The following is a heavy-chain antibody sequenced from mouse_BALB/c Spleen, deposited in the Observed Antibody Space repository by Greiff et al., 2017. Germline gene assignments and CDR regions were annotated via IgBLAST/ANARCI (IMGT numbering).Heavy chain of an antibody. CDR3: ARGANWDVGY. CDR2: IYPGNVNT. V-gene: IGHV1S56*01. J-gene: IGHJ2*01. D-gene: IGHD4-1*01. Sequence: QVQLQQSGPELVKPGASVRISCKASGYTFTSYYIHWVKQRPGQGLEWIGWIYPGNVNTKYNEKFKGKATLTADKSSSTAYMQLSSLTSEDSAVYFCARGANWDVGYWGQGTTLTVSS. CDR1: GYTFTSYY.